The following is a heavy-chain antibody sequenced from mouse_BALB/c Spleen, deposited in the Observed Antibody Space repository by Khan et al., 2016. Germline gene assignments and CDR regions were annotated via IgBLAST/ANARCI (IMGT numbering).Heavy chain of an antibody. V-gene: IGHV3-8*02. J-gene: IGHJ1*01. D-gene: IGHD1-1*01. CDR1: GDSITSGY. CDR3: ARYYGSRYWYFDV. CDR2: ISYSGST. Sequence: EVQLQESGPSLVKPSQTLSLPCSVTGDSITSGYWNWIRKFPGNKLEYMGYISYSGSTYYNPSLKSRISITRDTSKKQYYLQLNSVTTEDTATYYCARYYGSRYWYFDVRGAGTTVTVSS.